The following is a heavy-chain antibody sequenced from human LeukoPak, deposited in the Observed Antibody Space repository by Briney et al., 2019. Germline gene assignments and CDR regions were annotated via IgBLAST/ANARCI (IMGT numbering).Heavy chain of an antibody. CDR3: ARGFTSLGSYYRPFYFDY. CDR1: GFIFSSYE. V-gene: IGHV3-48*03. Sequence: GGSLRLSCEASGFIFSSYEMNWVRQSPGKGLEWVAYISNTGKTVHYADSVKGRVTISRDSAKNSLYPQMNSLRPEDTAVYHCARGFTSLGSYYRPFYFDYWGQGTLVAVSS. CDR2: ISNTGKTV. J-gene: IGHJ4*02. D-gene: IGHD3-10*01.